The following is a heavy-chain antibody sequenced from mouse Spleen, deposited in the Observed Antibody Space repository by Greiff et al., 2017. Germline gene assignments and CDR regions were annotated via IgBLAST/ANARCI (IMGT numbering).Heavy chain of an antibody. J-gene: IGHJ2*01. CDR1: GFTFSDYY. D-gene: IGHD1-1*01. V-gene: IGHV5-16*01. Sequence: EVMLVESEGGLVQPGSSMKLSCTASGFTFSDYYMAWVRQVPEKGLEWVANINYDGSSTYYLDSLKSRFIISRDNAKNILYLQMSSLKSEDTATYYCAREGADYYDGSSYYFDYWGQGTTLTVSS. CDR3: AREGADYYDGSSYYFDY. CDR2: INYDGSST.